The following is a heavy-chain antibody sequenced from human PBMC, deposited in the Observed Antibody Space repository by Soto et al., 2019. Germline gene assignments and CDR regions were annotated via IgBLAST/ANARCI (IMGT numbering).Heavy chain of an antibody. J-gene: IGHJ4*02. CDR3: ARGDYNRGALDY. CDR1: GGSISGGAYY. D-gene: IGHD1-20*01. Sequence: QVQLQESGPGLVKPSQTLSLTCTVSGGSISGGAYYWNWIRQHPGKGLEWIGYIYYSGNTYYNPSLKSRITISVDTSKNQFSLRLRSVTAADTAVYYCARGDYNRGALDYWGQGTLVTVSS. CDR2: IYYSGNT. V-gene: IGHV4-31*03.